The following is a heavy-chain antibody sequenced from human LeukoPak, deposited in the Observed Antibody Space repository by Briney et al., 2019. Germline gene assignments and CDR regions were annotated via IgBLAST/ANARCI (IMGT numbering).Heavy chain of an antibody. D-gene: IGHD6-13*01. CDR3: ARDTDSSSWRPSYNWFDP. V-gene: IGHV1-69*04. Sequence: ASGXXFSXYAXXWVXQXPXQXXEWXXXIXXILGIANYAQKFQGRVTITADKSTSTAYMELSSLRSEDTAVYYCARDTDSSSWRPSYNWFDPWGQGTLVTVSS. CDR1: GXXFSXYA. CDR2: IXXILGIA. J-gene: IGHJ5*02.